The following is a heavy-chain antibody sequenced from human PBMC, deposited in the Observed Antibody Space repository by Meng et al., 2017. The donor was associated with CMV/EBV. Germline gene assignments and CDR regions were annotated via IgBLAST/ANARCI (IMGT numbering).Heavy chain of an antibody. D-gene: IGHD4-23*01. CDR1: GFTVSSYR. Sequence: AVYGFTVSSYRMVWSRRAQGKSLKWVSSLTSISTYFYYADSVKGRFTISRDNAKNSLYLQMNSLRAEDTAVYYCARERWGNGGNSGYWGQGTLVTVSS. CDR3: ARERWGNGGNSGY. J-gene: IGHJ4*02. CDR2: LTSISTYF. V-gene: IGHV3-21*01.